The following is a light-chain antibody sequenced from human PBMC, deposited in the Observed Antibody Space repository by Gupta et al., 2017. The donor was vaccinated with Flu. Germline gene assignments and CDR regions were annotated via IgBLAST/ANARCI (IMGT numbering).Light chain of an antibody. CDR1: SNDVGNYNS. J-gene: IGLJ2*01. V-gene: IGLV2-14*01. Sequence: ITITSTGTSNDVGNYNSVSWYQQNPGKDPQLMISEDSNRPSGVSSRFSGTKSGKTASLTISGLQAEDEADYYCRSYTTSIVEFFGAGTKLTV. CDR2: EDS. CDR3: RSYTTSIVEF.